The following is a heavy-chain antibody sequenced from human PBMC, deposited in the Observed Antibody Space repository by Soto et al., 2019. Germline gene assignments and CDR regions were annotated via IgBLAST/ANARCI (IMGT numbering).Heavy chain of an antibody. J-gene: IGHJ4*02. CDR3: ARTSTYYDY. CDR2: IYYSGST. CDR1: GGSISSSSHY. Sequence: PSETLSLTCTVSGGSISSSSHYWGWIRQPPGKGLEWIGSIYYSGSTYYNPSLKSRVTISVDTSKNQFSLKLSSVTAADTAVYYCARTSTYYDYWGQGTLVTVSS. V-gene: IGHV4-39*01. D-gene: IGHD3-22*01.